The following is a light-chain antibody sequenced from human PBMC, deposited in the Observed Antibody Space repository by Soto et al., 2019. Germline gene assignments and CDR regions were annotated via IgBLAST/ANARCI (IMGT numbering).Light chain of an antibody. CDR1: QSVLYSSNNKNY. CDR3: QQYYSTMYT. CDR2: WAS. J-gene: IGKJ2*01. V-gene: IGKV4-1*01. Sequence: DIVMTQSPDSLAVSLGERATINCKSSQSVLYSSNNKNYLAWYQQKPGQPPKLPIYWASTRESGVPDRFSGSGSGTDFTLTISSLQAEDVAVYYCQQYYSTMYTFGQGTKLEIK.